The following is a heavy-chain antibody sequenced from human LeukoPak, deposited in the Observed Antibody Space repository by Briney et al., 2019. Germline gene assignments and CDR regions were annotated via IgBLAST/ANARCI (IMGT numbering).Heavy chain of an antibody. CDR1: GYSISSGYY. CDR2: IYHSGST. Sequence: PSETLSLTCTVSGYSISSGYYWGWIRQPPGKGLEWIGSIYHSGSTYYNPSLKSRVTISVDTSRNQFSLKLSSVTAADTAVYYCARKAKYSSSWYNAVRGVFDYWGQGTLVTVSS. J-gene: IGHJ4*02. V-gene: IGHV4-38-2*02. CDR3: ARKAKYSSSWYNAVRGVFDY. D-gene: IGHD6-13*01.